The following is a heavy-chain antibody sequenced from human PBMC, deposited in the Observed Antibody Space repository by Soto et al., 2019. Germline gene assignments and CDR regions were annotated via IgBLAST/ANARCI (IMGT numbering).Heavy chain of an antibody. Sequence: GGSLRLSCAASGFTLSSYAMSWVRQAPGKGLEWVSAISGSGGSTYYADSVKGRFTISRDNSKNTLYLHMNSLRAADTAVYYCAKEYLSSNSYDSSGYYDAFDIWGQGTMVTVSS. CDR2: ISGSGGST. CDR3: AKEYLSSNSYDSSGYYDAFDI. V-gene: IGHV3-23*01. CDR1: GFTLSSYA. J-gene: IGHJ3*02. D-gene: IGHD3-22*01.